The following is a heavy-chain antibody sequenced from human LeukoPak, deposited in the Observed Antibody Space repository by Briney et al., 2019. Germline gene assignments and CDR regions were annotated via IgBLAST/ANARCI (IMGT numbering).Heavy chain of an antibody. D-gene: IGHD2-8*01. J-gene: IGHJ4*01. V-gene: IGHV3-11*01. CDR3: STDPRLLMY. CDR2: ISGSGSDI. CDR1: GFSISDSY. Sequence: GGSLRLSCVVSGFSISDSYMTWIRQTPGKGLEWLAYISGSGSDIYFADSVKGRFTISRDNAKNSLHLQMNSLRPEDTALYYCSTDPRLLMYWGHGTLVTASS.